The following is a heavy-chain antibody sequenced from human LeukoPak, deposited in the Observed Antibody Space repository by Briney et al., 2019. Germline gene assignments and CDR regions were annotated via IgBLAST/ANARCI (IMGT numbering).Heavy chain of an antibody. J-gene: IGHJ6*02. CDR1: GYVFHDYG. Sequence: ASVKVSCKASGYVFHDYGMSWVRQAPGQGLQWMGWISGYNARTNSAQQFQDRVTMTIDRATTTAYMELRGLRSDDTAVYYCARWYGGSDWLYHYGMNVWGRGTTVSVSS. D-gene: IGHD6-19*01. V-gene: IGHV1-18*01. CDR3: ARWYGGSDWLYHYGMNV. CDR2: ISGYNART.